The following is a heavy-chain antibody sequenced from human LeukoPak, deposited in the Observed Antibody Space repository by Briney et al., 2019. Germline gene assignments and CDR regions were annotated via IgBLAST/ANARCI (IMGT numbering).Heavy chain of an antibody. CDR1: GGSISSGGYY. Sequence: PSETLSLTCTVSGGSISSGGYYWSWIRQHPGKGLEWIGYIYYSGSTYYNPSLKSRVTMSVDTSKNQFSLKLSSVTAADTAVYYCARRDCSGGSCYLFYWGQGTLVTVSS. CDR3: ARRDCSGGSCYLFY. J-gene: IGHJ4*02. V-gene: IGHV4-31*03. D-gene: IGHD2-15*01. CDR2: IYYSGST.